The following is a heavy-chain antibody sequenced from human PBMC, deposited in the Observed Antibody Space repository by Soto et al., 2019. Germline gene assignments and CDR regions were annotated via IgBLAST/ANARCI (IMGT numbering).Heavy chain of an antibody. J-gene: IGHJ6*02. Sequence: ASVKVSCKASGYTFTSYYMHWVRQAPGQGLEWMGIINPSGGSTSYAQKFQGRVTMTRDTSTSTVYMELSSLRSEDTAVYYCASSAGYTQYYYYGMDVWGQGTTVTVSS. CDR2: INPSGGST. D-gene: IGHD6-25*01. CDR3: ASSAGYTQYYYYGMDV. V-gene: IGHV1-46*01. CDR1: GYTFTSYY.